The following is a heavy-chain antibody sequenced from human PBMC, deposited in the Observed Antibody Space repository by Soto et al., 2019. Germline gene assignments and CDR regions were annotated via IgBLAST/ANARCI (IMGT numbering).Heavy chain of an antibody. CDR3: ARDRSSDSSGWYPNWFDP. Sequence: GSLRLSCAASGFTFSSYSMNWVRQAPGKGLEWVSSISSSSSYIYYADSVKGRFTISRDNAKNSLYLQMNSLRAEDTAVYYCARDRSSDSSGWYPNWFDPWGQGTLVTVSS. V-gene: IGHV3-21*01. J-gene: IGHJ5*02. D-gene: IGHD6-19*01. CDR1: GFTFSSYS. CDR2: ISSSSSYI.